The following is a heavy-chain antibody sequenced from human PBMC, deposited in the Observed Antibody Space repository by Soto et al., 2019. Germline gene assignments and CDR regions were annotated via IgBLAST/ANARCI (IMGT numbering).Heavy chain of an antibody. D-gene: IGHD5-18*01. Sequence: ESGGGVVQPGRSLRLSCAASGFTFSSYAMHWVRQAPGKGLEWVAVISYDGSNKYYADSVKGRFTISRDNSKNTLYLQMNSLRAEDTAVYYCARDRRGIQLWLILYYFDYWGQGTLVTVSS. V-gene: IGHV3-30-3*01. J-gene: IGHJ4*02. CDR1: GFTFSSYA. CDR2: ISYDGSNK. CDR3: ARDRRGIQLWLILYYFDY.